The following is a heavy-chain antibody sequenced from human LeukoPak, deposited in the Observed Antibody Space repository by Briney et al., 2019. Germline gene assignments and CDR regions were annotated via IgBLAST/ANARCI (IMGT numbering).Heavy chain of an antibody. D-gene: IGHD3-22*01. J-gene: IGHJ3*02. V-gene: IGHV3-21*01. CDR1: GFSFSTYS. Sequence: GGSLRLSCAASGFSFSTYSMNWVRQAPGKGLEWVSSISSRSDYIYYADSVKGRFTISRDNAKNSLYLQMNSLRAEDTAVYYCASPYDSSGYYDDAFDIWGQGTMVTVSS. CDR3: ASPYDSSGYYDDAFDI. CDR2: ISSRSDYI.